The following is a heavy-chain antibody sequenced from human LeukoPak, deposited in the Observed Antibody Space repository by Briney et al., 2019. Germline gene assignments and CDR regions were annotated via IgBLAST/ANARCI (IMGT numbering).Heavy chain of an antibody. CDR1: GFTFSSYW. D-gene: IGHD3-3*01. V-gene: IGHV3-7*03. Sequence: GGSLRLSCAASGFTFSSYWMSWVRQAPEKGLEWVANIKQDGSEKYYVDSVKGRFTISRDNAKNSLYLQMNSLRAEDTAVYYCAKSGRGGVVNGLDYWGQGTLVTVSS. CDR3: AKSGRGGVVNGLDY. J-gene: IGHJ4*02. CDR2: IKQDGSEK.